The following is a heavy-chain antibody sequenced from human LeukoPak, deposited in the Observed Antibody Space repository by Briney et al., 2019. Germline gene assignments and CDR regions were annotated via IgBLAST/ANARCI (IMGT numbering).Heavy chain of an antibody. CDR1: GGSISSSNW. CDR3: ARGCLIGFNYYYYYMDV. D-gene: IGHD5/OR15-5a*01. J-gene: IGHJ6*03. V-gene: IGHV4-4*02. CDR2: INHSGST. Sequence: SETLSLTCAVSGGSISSSNWWSWVRQPPGKGLEWIGEINHSGSTNYNPSLKSRVTISVDTSKNQFSLKLSSVTAADTAVYYCARGCLIGFNYYYYYMDVWGKGTTVIVSS.